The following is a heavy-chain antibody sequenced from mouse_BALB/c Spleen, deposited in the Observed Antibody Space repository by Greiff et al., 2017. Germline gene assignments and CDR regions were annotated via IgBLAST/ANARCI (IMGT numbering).Heavy chain of an antibody. Sequence: EVKVEESGPSLVKPSQTLSLTCSVTGDSITSGYWNWIRKFPGNKLEYMGYISYSGSTYYNPSLKSRISITRDTSKNQYYLQLNSVTTEDTATYYCARDYGNYERVWFAYWGQGTLVTVSA. CDR3: ARDYGNYERVWFAY. D-gene: IGHD2-1*01. V-gene: IGHV3-8*02. CDR2: ISYSGST. CDR1: GDSITSGY. J-gene: IGHJ3*01.